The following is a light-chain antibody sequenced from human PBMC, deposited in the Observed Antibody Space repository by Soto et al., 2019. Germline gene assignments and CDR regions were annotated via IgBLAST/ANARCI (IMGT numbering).Light chain of an antibody. CDR1: SSNIGSNY. CDR2: RNN. V-gene: IGLV1-47*01. Sequence: SVLTQPPSASGTPGQRVTISCSGSSSNIGSNYVYWYQQLPGTAPKLLIYRNNQRPSGVPDRFSGSKSGTSASLAISGLRSEDEAEYYCAAWDDRLRGLYVFXIGTKRTVL. J-gene: IGLJ1*01. CDR3: AAWDDRLRGLYV.